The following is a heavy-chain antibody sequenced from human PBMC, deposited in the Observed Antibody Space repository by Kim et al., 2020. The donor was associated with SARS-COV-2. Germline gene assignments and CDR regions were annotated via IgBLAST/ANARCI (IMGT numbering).Heavy chain of an antibody. CDR2: ISGSGGST. V-gene: IGHV3-23*01. CDR3: AKHEHEGGDRLRFLEWLPKRDYYYYGMDV. Sequence: GGSLRLSCAASGFTFSSYAMSWVRQAPGKGLEWVSAISGSGGSTYYADSVKGRFTISRDNSKNTLYLQMNSLRAEDTAVYYCAKHEHEGGDRLRFLEWLPKRDYYYYGMDVWGQGTTVTVSS. D-gene: IGHD3-3*01. J-gene: IGHJ6*02. CDR1: GFTFSSYA.